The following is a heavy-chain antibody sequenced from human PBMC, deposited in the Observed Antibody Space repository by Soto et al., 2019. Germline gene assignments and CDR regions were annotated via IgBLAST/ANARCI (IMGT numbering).Heavy chain of an antibody. Sequence: PGGSLRLSCAASGFTFSSYGMHWVRQAPGKGLEWVAVIWYDGSNKYYADSVKGRFTISRDNSKNTLYLQMNSLRAEDTAVYYCARDLILMDVTMIVVVIPGDYWGQGSLVTVSS. J-gene: IGHJ4*02. CDR1: GFTFSSYG. CDR2: IWYDGSNK. D-gene: IGHD3-22*01. CDR3: ARDLILMDVTMIVVVIPGDY. V-gene: IGHV3-33*01.